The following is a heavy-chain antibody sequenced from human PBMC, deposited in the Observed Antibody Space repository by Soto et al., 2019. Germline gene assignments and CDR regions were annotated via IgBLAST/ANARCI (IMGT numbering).Heavy chain of an antibody. V-gene: IGHV4-39*01. CDR1: GGSISSTRYY. D-gene: IGHD1-1*01. Sequence: SETLSLTCTFSGGSISSTRYYLGWIRQPPGKGLEWIGTTYYTGSTYYNPSLKSRVTISVDMSKNQFSLKVRSVTAADTAVYYCVSGPGTTADYWGQGTLVTVSS. CDR2: TYYTGST. CDR3: VSGPGTTADY. J-gene: IGHJ4*02.